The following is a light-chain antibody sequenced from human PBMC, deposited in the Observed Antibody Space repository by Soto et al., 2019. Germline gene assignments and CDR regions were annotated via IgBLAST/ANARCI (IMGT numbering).Light chain of an antibody. CDR2: GNT. CDR1: SSNIGAGYD. Sequence: QLVLTQPPSVSGAPGRRVTISCTGSSSNIGAGYDVHWYQQLPGTAPKLLIYGNTNRPSGVPDRFSGSKSGTSASLAIIGLQTEDEGDYYCQSYDSSLSVVFGGGTKLTVL. V-gene: IGLV1-40*01. J-gene: IGLJ2*01. CDR3: QSYDSSLSVV.